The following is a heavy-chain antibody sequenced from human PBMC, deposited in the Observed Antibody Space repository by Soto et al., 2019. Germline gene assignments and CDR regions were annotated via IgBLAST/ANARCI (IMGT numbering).Heavy chain of an antibody. CDR1: GFTFTTYW. CDR2: IKGDGSSL. V-gene: IGHV3-74*01. Sequence: GGSLRLSCAASGFTFTTYWMHWVRQGPGKGLVWVSRIKGDGSSLSYADSVKGRFTISRDNVENTVYLQMGSLRADDMAVYYCARGLKNYYGVDVWGQGTTVTVSS. CDR3: ARGLKNYYGVDV. J-gene: IGHJ6*02.